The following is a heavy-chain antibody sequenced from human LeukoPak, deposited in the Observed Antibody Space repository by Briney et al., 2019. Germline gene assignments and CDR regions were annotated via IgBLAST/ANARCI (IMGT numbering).Heavy chain of an antibody. Sequence: ASVKVSCKASGYTFTSYGISWVRQAPGQGLEWMGGIIPIFGTANYAQKFQGRVTITADESTSTAYMELRSLRSDDTAVYYCARVRYYYDSSGYASRGAFDIWGQGTMVTVSS. D-gene: IGHD3-22*01. CDR2: IIPIFGTA. J-gene: IGHJ3*02. CDR1: GYTFTSYG. V-gene: IGHV1-69*13. CDR3: ARVRYYYDSSGYASRGAFDI.